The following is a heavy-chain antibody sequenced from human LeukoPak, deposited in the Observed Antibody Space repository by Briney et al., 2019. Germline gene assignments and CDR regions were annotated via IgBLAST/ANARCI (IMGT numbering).Heavy chain of an antibody. D-gene: IGHD3-9*01. V-gene: IGHV3-30*18. CDR1: GFTFSSFG. J-gene: IGHJ4*02. CDR3: AKDGPYDILTGYCDY. Sequence: PGRSLRLSCAASGFTFSSFGMHWVRQAPGKGLEWVAVISYDGSNKYYADSVKGRFTISRDNSKNTLYPQMNSLRAEDTAVYYCAKDGPYDILTGYCDYWGQGTLVTVSS. CDR2: ISYDGSNK.